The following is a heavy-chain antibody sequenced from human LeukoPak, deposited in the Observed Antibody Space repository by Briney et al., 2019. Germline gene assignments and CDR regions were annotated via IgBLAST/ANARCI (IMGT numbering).Heavy chain of an antibody. J-gene: IGHJ5*02. V-gene: IGHV4-59*01. Sequence: SETLSLTCTVSGGSISSYYWSWIRQPPGKGLEWIGYIHHSGSTNYNPSLKSRVTISVNKSKNQFSLKLSSVTAADTAVYYCAGRYNWNDEGWFDPWGQGTLVSVSS. CDR1: GGSISSYY. CDR2: IHHSGST. CDR3: AGRYNWNDEGWFDP. D-gene: IGHD1-1*01.